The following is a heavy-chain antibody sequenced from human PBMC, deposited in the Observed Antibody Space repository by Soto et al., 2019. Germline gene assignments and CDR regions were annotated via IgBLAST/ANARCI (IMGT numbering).Heavy chain of an antibody. V-gene: IGHV4-34*01. CDR1: GGSFSGYY. CDR2: INHSGST. Sequence: SETLSLTCAVYGGSFSGYYWSWIRQPPGKGLEWIGEINHSGSTNYNPSLKSRVTISVDTSKNQFSLKLSSVTAADTAVYYCARDVGLRYCSGGSYYYFDYWGQGTLVTVSS. J-gene: IGHJ4*02. D-gene: IGHD2-15*01. CDR3: ARDVGLRYCSGGSYYYFDY.